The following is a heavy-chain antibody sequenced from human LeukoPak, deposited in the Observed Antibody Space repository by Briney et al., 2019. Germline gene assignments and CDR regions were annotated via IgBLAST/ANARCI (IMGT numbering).Heavy chain of an antibody. CDR3: ARDFCSSTSCFYDP. V-gene: IGHV3-7*01. J-gene: IGHJ5*02. Sequence: GGSLRLSCAASGFTFSSYWMSWVRQAPGRGLEWVANIKQDGSEKYYVDSVKGRFTISRDNAKNSLYLQMNSLRAEDTAVYYCARDFCSSTSCFYDPWGQGTLVTVSS. D-gene: IGHD2-2*01. CDR2: IKQDGSEK. CDR1: GFTFSSYW.